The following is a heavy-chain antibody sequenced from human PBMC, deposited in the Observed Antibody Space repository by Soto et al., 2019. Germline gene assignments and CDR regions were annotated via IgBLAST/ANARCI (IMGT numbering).Heavy chain of an antibody. CDR1: GFTFSSYW. D-gene: IGHD6-19*01. Sequence: EVQLVESGGGLVQPGGSLRLSCAASGFTFSSYWMSWVRQAPGKGLEWVANIKQDGSEKYYVDSVKGRFTISRDNAKNSLYLQMNSLRAEDTAVYYCARGSIAVPGADAFDIWGQGTMVTVSS. CDR2: IKQDGSEK. CDR3: ARGSIAVPGADAFDI. V-gene: IGHV3-7*03. J-gene: IGHJ3*02.